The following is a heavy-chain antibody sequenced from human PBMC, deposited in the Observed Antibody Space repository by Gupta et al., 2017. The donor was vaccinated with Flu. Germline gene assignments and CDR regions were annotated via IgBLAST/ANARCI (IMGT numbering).Heavy chain of an antibody. D-gene: IGHD2-2*01. CDR2: ISASGSTI. Sequence: EVQLVESGGGLVQFGGSLRLSCAASGFTFSTYEMNLVRQTPGTGLEWISYISASGSTIYHADSVKVRFTISRDNDKNLLYLQLNSLRADDTAVYYCARDRSGLSSASTPPFDFWGPGTLVTVSS. CDR3: ARDRSGLSSASTPPFDF. V-gene: IGHV3-48*03. J-gene: IGHJ4*02. CDR1: GFTFSTYE.